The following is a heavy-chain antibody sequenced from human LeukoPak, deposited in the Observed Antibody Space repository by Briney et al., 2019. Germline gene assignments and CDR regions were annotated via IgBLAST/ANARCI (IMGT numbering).Heavy chain of an antibody. V-gene: IGHV1-46*01. Sequence: VASLKGSCKAAGYTFTSYYVHWVRQAPGQGLEWMGIINPSAGTTSYAQKFQGRVTMNRDTSTSTVYMELSSQRSEDTGMYFCEGGEESSVWGRWFDPWGQGTLVTVSS. CDR3: EGGEESSVWGRWFDP. CDR2: INPSAGTT. D-gene: IGHD6-19*01. J-gene: IGHJ5*02. CDR1: GYTFTSYY.